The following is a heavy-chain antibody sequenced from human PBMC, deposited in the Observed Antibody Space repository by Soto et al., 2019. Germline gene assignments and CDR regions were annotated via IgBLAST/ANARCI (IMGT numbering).Heavy chain of an antibody. J-gene: IGHJ2*01. D-gene: IGHD3-22*01. CDR1: GGSISSSSYY. Sequence: QLQLQESGPGLVKPSETLSLTCTVSGGSISSSSYYWGWIRQPPGKGLEGIGSIYYSGSTYYNPSLKSRVTISSDPSKTPFSLKLSSVTAADTAVYYCARHGYYDSSGYLDCYFDLWGRGPLVTVSS. V-gene: IGHV4-39*01. CDR3: ARHGYYDSSGYLDCYFDL. CDR2: IYYSGST.